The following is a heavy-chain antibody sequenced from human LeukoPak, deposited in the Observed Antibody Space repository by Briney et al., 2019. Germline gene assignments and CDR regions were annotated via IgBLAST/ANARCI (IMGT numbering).Heavy chain of an antibody. CDR2: VDPEDGET. CDR1: GYTFTDYY. D-gene: IGHD1-26*01. J-gene: IGHJ3*02. V-gene: IGHV1-69-2*01. CDR3: ARDDFGGSPVGFDI. Sequence: GASVKVSCKASGYTFTDYYMHWVQQAPGKGLEWMGRVDPEDGETIYAEKFQGRVTITADTSTDTAYMELRSLRSDDTAVYYCARDDFGGSPVGFDIWGQGTMVTVSS.